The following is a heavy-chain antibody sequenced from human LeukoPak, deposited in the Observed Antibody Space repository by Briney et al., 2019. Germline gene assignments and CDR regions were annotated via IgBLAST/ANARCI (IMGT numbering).Heavy chain of an antibody. CDR2: IYYSGST. D-gene: IGHD3-10*01. J-gene: IGHJ4*02. CDR3: ARDATIKYYGSGSYYPD. V-gene: IGHV4-59*01. Sequence: SETLSLTCTVPGGSISSYYWSWIRQPPGKGLEWIGYIYYSGSTNYNPSLKSRGTISVDTSKNQFSLKLSSVTAADTAVYYCARDATIKYYGSGSYYPDWGQGTLVTVSS. CDR1: GGSISSYY.